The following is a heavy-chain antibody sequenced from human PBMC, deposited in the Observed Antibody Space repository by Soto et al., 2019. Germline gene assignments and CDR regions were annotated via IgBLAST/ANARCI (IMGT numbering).Heavy chain of an antibody. J-gene: IGHJ4*02. CDR2: IYYSGST. CDR1: GGSISSGGYY. Sequence: SETLSLTCTVSGGSISSGGYYWNWIRQHPGKGLEWIGYIYYSGSTYYNPSLKSRVTISVDTSKNQFSLKLSSVTAADTAVYYCARAVLPATAPFDYWGQGTLVTASS. CDR3: ARAVLPATAPFDY. D-gene: IGHD2-2*01. V-gene: IGHV4-31*03.